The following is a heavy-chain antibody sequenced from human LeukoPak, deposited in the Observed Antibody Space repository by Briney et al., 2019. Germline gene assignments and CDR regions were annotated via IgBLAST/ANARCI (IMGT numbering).Heavy chain of an antibody. J-gene: IGHJ4*02. CDR1: GFSFNSYA. CDR2: IFGSGGSA. CDR3: GKTTTGYSSGRYPGWPVDY. D-gene: IGHD6-19*01. Sequence: SGGSLRLSCAASGFSFNSYAMYWVCQAPGKGLEWVSGIFGSGGSAHYADSVKGRFTISRDNSKNTVYLQMDSLRVEDTAVYYCGKTTTGYSSGRYPGWPVDYWGQGTLVTVSS. V-gene: IGHV3-23*01.